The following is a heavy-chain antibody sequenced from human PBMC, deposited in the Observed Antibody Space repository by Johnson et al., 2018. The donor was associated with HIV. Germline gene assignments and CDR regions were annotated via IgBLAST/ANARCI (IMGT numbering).Heavy chain of an antibody. CDR3: ARVVMITFGGVIALDAFDI. D-gene: IGHD3-16*02. Sequence: EKLVESGGGVVRPGGSLRLSCVASGFTFDDYGMSWVRQAPGKGLEWVSGINWNGGSPGYADSVKGRFTISRDHAKNSLYLQMNSLRAEDTALYYCARVVMITFGGVIALDAFDIWGQGTMVTVSS. V-gene: IGHV3-20*04. CDR1: GFTFDDYG. J-gene: IGHJ3*02. CDR2: INWNGGSP.